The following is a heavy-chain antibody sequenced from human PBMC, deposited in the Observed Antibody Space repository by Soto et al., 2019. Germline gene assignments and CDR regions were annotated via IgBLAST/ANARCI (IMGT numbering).Heavy chain of an antibody. CDR2: IYYSGST. CDR3: ASSVAGYNWFDP. CDR1: GCSISSYY. Sequence: SETLSLTCPVSGCSISSYYWSWIRQPPGKGLEWIGYIYYSGSTNYNPSLKSRVTISVDTSKNQFSLKLSSVTAADTAVYYCASSVAGYNWFDPWGQGTLVTVSS. J-gene: IGHJ5*02. V-gene: IGHV4-59*01. D-gene: IGHD6-19*01.